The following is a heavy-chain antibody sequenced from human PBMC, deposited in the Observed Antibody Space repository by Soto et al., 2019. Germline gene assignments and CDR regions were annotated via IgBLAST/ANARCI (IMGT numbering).Heavy chain of an antibody. CDR1: GYTFTSYS. J-gene: IGHJ4*02. Sequence: EASMKVSCKASGYTFTSYSMHWVRQAHGQGLEWMGIINPSGVSTSYDQKFQGGVTMTRATSTTTVYRELSSLSSKDTAVYYGASPGGTNAQDSSGGSFAYWGQGTLVPVS. CDR2: INPSGVST. V-gene: IGHV1-46*01. D-gene: IGHD6-19*01. CDR3: ASPGGTNAQDSSGGSFAY.